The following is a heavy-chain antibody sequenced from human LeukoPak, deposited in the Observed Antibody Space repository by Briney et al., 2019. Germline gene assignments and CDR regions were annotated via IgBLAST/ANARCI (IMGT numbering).Heavy chain of an antibody. CDR2: IYYTGST. CDR1: GGSISSYY. Sequence: SETLSLTCTVSGGSISSYYWSWIRQPPGKGLEWIGYIYYTGSTNYNPSLKSRVTISVDTSKNQFSLKLSSVTAADTAVYYCASSFYDSSGYSSVFDYWGQGTLVTVSS. CDR3: ASSFYDSSGYSSVFDY. J-gene: IGHJ4*02. V-gene: IGHV4-59*01. D-gene: IGHD3-22*01.